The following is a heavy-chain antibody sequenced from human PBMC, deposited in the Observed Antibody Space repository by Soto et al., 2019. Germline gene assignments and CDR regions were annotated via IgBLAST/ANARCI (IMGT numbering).Heavy chain of an antibody. V-gene: IGHV1-69*01. CDR1: GGTFSSYA. D-gene: IGHD3-22*01. CDR3: ARDDSYYDSSAIGAFDI. Sequence: QVQLVQSGAEVKKPGSSVKVSCKASGGTFSSYAISWVRQAPGQGLEWMGGIIPIFGTANYAQKFQGRVTITADESTGAAYMELSSLRSEDTAVYYCARDDSYYDSSAIGAFDIWGQGTMVTVSS. J-gene: IGHJ3*02. CDR2: IIPIFGTA.